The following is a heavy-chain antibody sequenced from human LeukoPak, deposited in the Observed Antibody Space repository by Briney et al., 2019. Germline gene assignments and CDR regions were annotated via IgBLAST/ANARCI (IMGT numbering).Heavy chain of an antibody. Sequence: GGSLRLSCAASGVTFSGSAMYWVRQASGKGLEWVGRIRSKANSYATAYAAWGKGRFTISRDDSKHTAYLQINSLRAEATAVYYCARDHFTVAGTLDYWGQGTLVTVSS. CDR1: GVTFSGSA. CDR3: ARDHFTVAGTLDY. J-gene: IGHJ4*02. D-gene: IGHD6-19*01. CDR2: IRSKANSYAT. V-gene: IGHV3-73*01.